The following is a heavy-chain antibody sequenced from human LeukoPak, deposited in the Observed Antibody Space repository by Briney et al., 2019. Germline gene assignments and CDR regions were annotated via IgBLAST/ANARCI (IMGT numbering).Heavy chain of an antibody. CDR2: ISGYSVYK. Sequence: PGGALRLSCATSGFTFNSYAMTWVRQAPGKGLEWVSGISGYSVYKNYADSVKGRFTMSRDNSQNTLSLQMNSLRAEDTAVYYCSRIKHYDYGMDVWGQGTTVTVSS. V-gene: IGHV3-23*01. CDR1: GFTFNSYA. J-gene: IGHJ6*02. CDR3: SRIKHYDYGMDV. D-gene: IGHD5-24*01.